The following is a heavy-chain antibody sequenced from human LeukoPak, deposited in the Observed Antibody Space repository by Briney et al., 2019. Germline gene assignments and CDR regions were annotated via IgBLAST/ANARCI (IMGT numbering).Heavy chain of an antibody. CDR1: GFTFSSSA. V-gene: IGHV4-4*07. D-gene: IGHD3-10*01. Sequence: PGGSLRLSCAASGFTFSSSAMSWIRQPAGKGLEWIGRIYTSGSTNYNPSLKSRVTMSVDTSKNQFSLKLTSVTAADTAVYYCAREKGHYYGSGSYYENFDYWGQGTLVTVSS. CDR2: IYTSGST. J-gene: IGHJ4*02. CDR3: AREKGHYYGSGSYYENFDY.